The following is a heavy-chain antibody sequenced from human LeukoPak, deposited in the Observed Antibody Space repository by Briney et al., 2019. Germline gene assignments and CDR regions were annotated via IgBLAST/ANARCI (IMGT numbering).Heavy chain of an antibody. V-gene: IGHV3-21*01. Sequence: GGSLRLSCAASGFTFSSYSMNWVRQAPGKGLEWVSSISSSSSYIYYADSVKGRFTISRDNAKNSLYLQMNSLRAEDTAVYYCARGLGSGSYYNDIFPGYCYYGMDVWGQGTTVTVSS. CDR2: ISSSSSYI. J-gene: IGHJ6*02. CDR1: GFTFSSYS. D-gene: IGHD3-10*01. CDR3: ARGLGSGSYYNDIFPGYCYYGMDV.